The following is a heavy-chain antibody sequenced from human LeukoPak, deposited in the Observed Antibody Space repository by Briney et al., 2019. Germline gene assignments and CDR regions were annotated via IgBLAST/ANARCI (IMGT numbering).Heavy chain of an antibody. Sequence: GGSLRLSCAASGFTFSSYAMSWVRQAPGKGLGWVSAISGSGGSTYYADSVKGRFTISRDNSKNTLYLQMNSLRAEDTALYYCAKAVYSSGWYYFDYWGQGTLVTVSS. CDR3: AKAVYSSGWYYFDY. CDR2: ISGSGGST. CDR1: GFTFSSYA. V-gene: IGHV3-23*01. D-gene: IGHD6-19*01. J-gene: IGHJ4*02.